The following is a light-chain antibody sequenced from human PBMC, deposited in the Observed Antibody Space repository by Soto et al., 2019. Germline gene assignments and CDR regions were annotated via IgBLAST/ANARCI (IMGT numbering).Light chain of an antibody. J-gene: IGKJ3*01. Sequence: EIVLTQSPGTLSLSPGERGTLSCRASQSVSTGQIAWYQQKYGQAPRLLMYGVSSRAAGIPDRFSGSGSGTDFTLTISSLEPEDFAAYYCQQYGRLPFTFGPGTKVDIK. CDR1: QSVSTGQ. CDR3: QQYGRLPFT. CDR2: GVS. V-gene: IGKV3-20*01.